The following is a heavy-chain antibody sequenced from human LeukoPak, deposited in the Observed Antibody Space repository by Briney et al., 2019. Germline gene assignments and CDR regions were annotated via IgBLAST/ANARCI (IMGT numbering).Heavy chain of an antibody. V-gene: IGHV1-2*02. D-gene: IGHD5-18*01. CDR2: FNPNSGGT. Sequence: ASVKVSCKASGYTFTSYYMHWVRQAPGQGLEWMGWFNPNSGGTNYAQKLQGRVTMTRDTSISTAYMELSRLRSDDTAVYYCARDRRGYSYGYFDYWGQGTLVTVSS. CDR3: ARDRRGYSYGYFDY. J-gene: IGHJ4*02. CDR1: GYTFTSYY.